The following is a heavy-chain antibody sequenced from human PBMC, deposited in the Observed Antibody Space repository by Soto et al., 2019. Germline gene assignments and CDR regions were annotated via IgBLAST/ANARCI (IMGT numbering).Heavy chain of an antibody. D-gene: IGHD3-9*01. Sequence: SETLSLTCTVSGGYISSYYWSWIRQPTGKGLEWIGYIYYSGGTNYNPSLKSRVTISVDTSKNQFSLKLSSVTAADTAVYYCARDSLYYDILTGLESYYYYGMDVWGQGTTVTVSS. J-gene: IGHJ6*02. CDR1: GGYISSYY. V-gene: IGHV4-59*01. CDR3: ARDSLYYDILTGLESYYYYGMDV. CDR2: IYYSGGT.